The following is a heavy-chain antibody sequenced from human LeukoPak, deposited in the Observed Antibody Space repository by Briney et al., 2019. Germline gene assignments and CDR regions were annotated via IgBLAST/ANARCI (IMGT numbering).Heavy chain of an antibody. V-gene: IGHV1-8*01. D-gene: IGHD2-2*01. CDR3: ARDERAAYCSSTSCNTAIDY. J-gene: IGHJ4*02. Sequence: ASVKVSCKASGYTFTSYDINWVRQATGQGLEWMGWMNPNSGNTGYAQKLQGRVTMTTDTSTSTAYMELRSLRSDDTAVYYCARDERAAYCSSTSCNTAIDYWGQGTLVTVSS. CDR1: GYTFTSYD. CDR2: MNPNSGNT.